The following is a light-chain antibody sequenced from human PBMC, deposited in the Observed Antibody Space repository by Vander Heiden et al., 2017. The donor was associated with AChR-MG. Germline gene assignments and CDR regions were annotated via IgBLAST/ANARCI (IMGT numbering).Light chain of an antibody. V-gene: IGLV3-25*03. J-gene: IGLJ3*02. Sequence: SSELTQPPSVSVSPGQTARITCSGDALPKQYANWYQQKPGQAPVLVIYKDSERPSGIPERFSGSSSGTTATLTIGGVQAEDEADYYCQSADSSGSYRVFGGGTKLTVL. CDR1: ALPKQY. CDR2: KDS. CDR3: QSADSSGSYRV.